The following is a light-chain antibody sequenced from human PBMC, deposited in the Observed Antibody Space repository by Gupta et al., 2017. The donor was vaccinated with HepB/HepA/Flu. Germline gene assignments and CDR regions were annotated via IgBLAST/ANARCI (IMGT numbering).Light chain of an antibody. J-gene: IGLJ1*01. CDR1: TSNIGRYH. Sequence: QPVVTQPPSASGAPGQRITISCSGSTSNIGRYHVNWFQQLPGTAPKLLIYGHNQRPSGVPERFSGSTSGTSASLATTGLQAEDGADDYCAAEDDDLKGYVFGTGTRVT. CDR3: AAEDDDLKGYV. CDR2: GHN. V-gene: IGLV1-44*01.